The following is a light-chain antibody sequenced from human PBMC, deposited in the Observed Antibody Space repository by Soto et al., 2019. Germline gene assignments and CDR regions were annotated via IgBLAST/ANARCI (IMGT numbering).Light chain of an antibody. V-gene: IGKV1-27*01. Sequence: EIHVTQSPSSLSASLEDRATCTFLSNQGLSKYLACYQQKPGKVPKLLIDTASTVQSGLPSRFSGSGSGTDFPLTISSLQPEDVAPYYCQNYNSAPRPFG. CDR1: QGLSKY. CDR2: TAS. J-gene: IGKJ2*01. CDR3: QNYNSAPRP.